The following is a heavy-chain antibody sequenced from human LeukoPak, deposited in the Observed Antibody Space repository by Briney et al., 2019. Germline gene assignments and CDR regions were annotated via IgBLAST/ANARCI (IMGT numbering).Heavy chain of an antibody. D-gene: IGHD2-2*01. V-gene: IGHV4-38-2*02. CDR1: GYSLSSGYY. J-gene: IGHJ4*02. CDR2: IYHSGST. Sequence: PSETLSLTCTVSGYSLSSGYYWGWLRQPPGKGLEWIGTIYHSGSTYYNPSLKSRGTISVDTSKNQFSLKLTSVTAADTAVYYCARVRGYCSSTICYRYYFDYWGQGTMVTVSS. CDR3: ARVRGYCSSTICYRYYFDY.